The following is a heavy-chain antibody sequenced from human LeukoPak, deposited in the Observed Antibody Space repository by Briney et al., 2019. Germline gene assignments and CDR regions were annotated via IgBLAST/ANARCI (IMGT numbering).Heavy chain of an antibody. CDR1: GFTFSSYA. CDR3: AKDVGGAPYCGGDCYPDY. J-gene: IGHJ4*02. V-gene: IGHV3-23*01. D-gene: IGHD2-21*02. CDR2: ISGSGGST. Sequence: GGSLRLSCAASGFTFSSYAMSWVRQAPGKGLEWVSAISGSGGSTYYADSVKGRFTISRDNSKNTLYLQMNSLRAEDTAVYYCAKDVGGAPYCGGDCYPDYWGQGTLVTVSS.